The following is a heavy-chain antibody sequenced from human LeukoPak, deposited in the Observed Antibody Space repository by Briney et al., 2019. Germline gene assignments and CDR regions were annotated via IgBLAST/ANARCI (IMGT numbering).Heavy chain of an antibody. J-gene: IGHJ4*02. D-gene: IGHD6-19*01. CDR1: GYTLTHYG. V-gene: IGHV7-4-1*02. Sequence: ASVKVSCKASGYTLTHYGINWVRQAPGQGFEWLGWINTRTRTPTYAQGFTGRFVFSSDTSVSTSYLQISSLKAEDTAVYYCARDVGPAGTFDSWGQGTLVTVSS. CDR3: ARDVGPAGTFDS. CDR2: INTRTRTP.